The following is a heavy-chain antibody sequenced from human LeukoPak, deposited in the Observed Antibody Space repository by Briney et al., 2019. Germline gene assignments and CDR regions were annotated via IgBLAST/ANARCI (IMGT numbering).Heavy chain of an antibody. CDR2: ISSSSSYI. J-gene: IGHJ6*02. CDR1: GFTFSSYS. Sequence: GSLRLSCAASGFTFSSYSMNWVRQAPGKGLEWVSSISSSSSYIYYADSVKGRFTISRDNAKNSQYLQMNSLRAEDTAVYYCAREWAADGMDVWGQGTTVTVSS. CDR3: AREWAADGMDV. V-gene: IGHV3-21*01. D-gene: IGHD6-13*01.